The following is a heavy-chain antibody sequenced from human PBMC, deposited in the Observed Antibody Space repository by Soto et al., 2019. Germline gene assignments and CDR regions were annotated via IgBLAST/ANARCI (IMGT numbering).Heavy chain of an antibody. CDR1: GGSISSYY. J-gene: IGHJ4*02. CDR2: IYYSGST. D-gene: IGHD3-10*01. V-gene: IGHV4-59*08. Sequence: SETLSLTCTVSGGSISSYYWSWIRQPPGKGLEWIGYIYYSGSTNYNPSLKSRVTISVDTSKNQFSLKLNSMTAADTAVYYCARHNYGSGSTYLDYWGQGTLVTVSS. CDR3: ARHNYGSGSTYLDY.